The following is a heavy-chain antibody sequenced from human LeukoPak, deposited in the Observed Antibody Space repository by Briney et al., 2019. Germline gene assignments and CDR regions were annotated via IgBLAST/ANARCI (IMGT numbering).Heavy chain of an antibody. V-gene: IGHV4-59*01. D-gene: IGHD6-19*01. Sequence: SETLSLTCTVSGGSISSYYWSWIRQPPGKGLEWIGYIYYSGSTNYNPSLKSRVTISVDTSKNQFSLKLNSVTAADTAVYYCARDSGTYSSGLLGYWGQGTLVTVSS. CDR3: ARDSGTYSSGLLGY. CDR2: IYYSGST. J-gene: IGHJ4*02. CDR1: GGSISSYY.